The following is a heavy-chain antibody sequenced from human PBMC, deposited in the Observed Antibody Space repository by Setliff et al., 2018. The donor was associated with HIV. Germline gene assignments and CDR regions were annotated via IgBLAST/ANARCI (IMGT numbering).Heavy chain of an antibody. D-gene: IGHD6-13*01. CDR3: ARGSRSHGGMFGY. CDR2: MYISGST. CDR1: GGSISSSTYY. V-gene: IGHV4-61*05. Sequence: PSETLSLTCSVSGGSISSSTYYWGWIRQPPGKGLEWIGHMYISGSTNYNPSLKSRVTMSLDTSKNQFSLKLSSVTAADTAIYYCARGSRSHGGMFGYWGQGTLVTVSS. J-gene: IGHJ4*02.